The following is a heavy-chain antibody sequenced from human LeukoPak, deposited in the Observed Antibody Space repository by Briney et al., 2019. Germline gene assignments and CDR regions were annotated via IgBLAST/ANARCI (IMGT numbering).Heavy chain of an antibody. D-gene: IGHD2-15*01. V-gene: IGHV3-48*03. CDR1: GFTFSSYE. Sequence: PGGSLRLSCAASGFTFSSYEMNWVRQAPGKGLEWVSYISSSGSTMYYADSVKGRFTISRDNAKNSLYLQMNSLRAEDTAVYYCARRWWALDYWGQGTLVTVSS. CDR3: ARRWWALDY. CDR2: ISSSGSTM. J-gene: IGHJ4*02.